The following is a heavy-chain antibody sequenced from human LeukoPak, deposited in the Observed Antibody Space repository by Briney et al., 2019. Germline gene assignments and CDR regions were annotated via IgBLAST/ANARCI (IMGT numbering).Heavy chain of an antibody. D-gene: IGHD7-27*01. CDR3: ARRPTGDPKFDY. CDR2: IYSSGST. CDR1: GGSISNYF. Sequence: SETLSLTCSVSGGSISNYFWTWIRQPPGKGLEWIGYIYSSGSTYYNPSLKSRVTISVDTSKNRLSLKLSTVTAADTAVYYCARRPTGDPKFDYWGQGTLVTVSS. V-gene: IGHV4-59*08. J-gene: IGHJ4*02.